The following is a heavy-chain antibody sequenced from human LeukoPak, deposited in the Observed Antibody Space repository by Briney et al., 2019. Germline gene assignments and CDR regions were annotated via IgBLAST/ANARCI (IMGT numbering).Heavy chain of an antibody. V-gene: IGHV3-21*01. CDR3: ARDRCATTGCDNTFDI. D-gene: IGHD1-26*01. CDR1: GFTFSNTW. CDR2: ISSSITYI. Sequence: PGGSLRLSCAASGFTFSNTWMNWVRQPPGKGLEWVSSISSSITYIYYADSVKGRFTISRDNAKNSLYLQMNSLRAEDTAVNYCARDRCATTGCDNTFDIWGQGTMVTVSS. J-gene: IGHJ3*02.